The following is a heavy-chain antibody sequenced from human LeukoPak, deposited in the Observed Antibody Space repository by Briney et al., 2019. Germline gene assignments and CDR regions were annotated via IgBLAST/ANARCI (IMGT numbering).Heavy chain of an antibody. CDR1: GYTFTGYY. Sequence: ASVKVSCKASGYTFTGYYMHWVRQAPGQGLEWMGWINPNSGGTSYAQKFQGRVTMTRDTSISTAYMELSRLRSDDTAVYYCARDYDSSGWAAFDIWGQGTMVTVSS. CDR2: INPNSGGT. CDR3: ARDYDSSGWAAFDI. J-gene: IGHJ3*02. V-gene: IGHV1-2*02. D-gene: IGHD3-22*01.